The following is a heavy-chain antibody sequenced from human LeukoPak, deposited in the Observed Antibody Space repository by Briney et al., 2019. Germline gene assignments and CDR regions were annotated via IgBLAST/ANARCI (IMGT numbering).Heavy chain of an antibody. V-gene: IGHV4-34*01. D-gene: IGHD3-3*01. CDR2: INHSGST. J-gene: IGHJ5*02. CDR1: GGSFSGYY. Sequence: SETLSLTCAVYGGSFSGYYWSWIRQPPGKGLEWIGEINHSGSTNYNPSLKSRVTISVDTSKNQFSLKLSSVTAADTAVYYCARRRLRFLEWPPRGWFDPWGQGTLVTVSS. CDR3: ARRRLRFLEWPPRGWFDP.